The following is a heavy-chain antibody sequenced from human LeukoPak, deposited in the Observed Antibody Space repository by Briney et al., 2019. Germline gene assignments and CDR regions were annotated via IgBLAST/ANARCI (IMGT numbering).Heavy chain of an antibody. D-gene: IGHD6-13*01. CDR1: GFTFSSYT. CDR3: AKSIPGVGSWSTGDAFDI. V-gene: IGHV3-48*04. J-gene: IGHJ3*02. Sequence: GGSLRLSCAASGFTFSSYTMNWVRQAPGKGLEWVSYISSSSSTIYYADSVKGRFTISRDNAKNSLYLQMNSLRAEDTAVYHCAKSIPGVGSWSTGDAFDIWGQGTMVTVSS. CDR2: ISSSSSTI.